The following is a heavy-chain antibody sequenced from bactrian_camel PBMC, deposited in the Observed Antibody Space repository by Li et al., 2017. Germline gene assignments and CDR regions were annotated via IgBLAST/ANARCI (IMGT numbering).Heavy chain of an antibody. CDR1: GYSVNQGY. D-gene: IGHD2*01. CDR3: AADQFAFGLSAKYRY. V-gene: IGHV3S53*01. CDR2: IAGSGSP. J-gene: IGHJ4*01. Sequence: VQLVESGGGSVQSGGSLRLSCAASGYSVNQGYMAWFRQAPGKEREGVAVIAGSGSPGYADSVKGRFTISKANEKNILYLQMDNLKPEDTAIYYCAADQFAFGLSAKYRYWGQGTQVTVS.